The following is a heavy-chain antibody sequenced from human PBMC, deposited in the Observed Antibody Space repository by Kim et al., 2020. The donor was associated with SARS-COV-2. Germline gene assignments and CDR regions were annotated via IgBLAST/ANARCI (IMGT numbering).Heavy chain of an antibody. CDR2: IYYSGRT. CDR3: ARLRRLTICGVVTTGSYMDV. CDR1: GGSISSYY. V-gene: IGHV4-59*01. Sequence: SETLSLTCTVSGGSISSYYWSWIRQPPGKGLEWIGYIYYSGRTNYNPSLKSRVTISVDTSKNQFSLKLSSVTAADTAVYYCARLRRLTICGVVTTGSYMDVWGQGTPVTVSS. J-gene: IGHJ6*03. D-gene: IGHD3-3*01.